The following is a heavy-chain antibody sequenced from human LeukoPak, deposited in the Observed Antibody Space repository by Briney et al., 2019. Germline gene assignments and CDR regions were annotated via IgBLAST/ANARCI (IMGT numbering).Heavy chain of an antibody. Sequence: PSETLSLTCTVSGGSISSYYWSWIRQPPGKGLEWIGYIYYSGSTNYNPSLKSRVTISVDTSKNQFSLKLSSVTAADTAVYYGARELDDYSNYDRWFDPWGQGTLVTVSS. CDR2: IYYSGST. CDR1: GGSISSYY. D-gene: IGHD4-11*01. V-gene: IGHV4-59*01. J-gene: IGHJ5*02. CDR3: ARELDDYSNYDRWFDP.